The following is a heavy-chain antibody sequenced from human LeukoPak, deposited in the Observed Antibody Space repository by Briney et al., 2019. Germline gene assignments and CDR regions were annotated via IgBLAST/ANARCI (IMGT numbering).Heavy chain of an antibody. CDR1: GFTFSDYY. D-gene: IGHD3-16*01. CDR2: ISSSGSTI. J-gene: IGHJ5*02. V-gene: IGHV3-11*04. CDR3: ARDGGRTRGAENWFDP. Sequence: GGSLRLSCAASGFTFSDYYMSWIRQAPGKGLEWVSYISSSGSTIYYADSVKGRITISSDNAQNSLYLQMDSLRAEDTAVYYCARDGGRTRGAENWFDPWGQGTQVIVSA.